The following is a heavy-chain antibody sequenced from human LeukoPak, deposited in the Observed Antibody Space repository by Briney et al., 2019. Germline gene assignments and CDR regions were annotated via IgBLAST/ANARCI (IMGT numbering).Heavy chain of an antibody. CDR3: ARSANNYYDSSGYYYGPSYYYGMDV. Sequence: PKASVKVSCKASGYTFTSYAISWVRQAPGQGLEWMGGIIPIFGTANYAQKFQGRVTITADESTSTAYMELSSLRSEDTAVYYCARSANNYYDSSGYYYGPSYYYGMDVWGQGTTVTVSS. CDR2: IIPIFGTA. D-gene: IGHD3-22*01. J-gene: IGHJ6*02. CDR1: GYTFTSYA. V-gene: IGHV1-69*13.